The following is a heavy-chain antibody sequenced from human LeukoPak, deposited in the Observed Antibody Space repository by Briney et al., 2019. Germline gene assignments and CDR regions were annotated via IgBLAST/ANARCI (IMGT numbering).Heavy chain of an antibody. D-gene: IGHD2-15*01. CDR1: GGSISTSSHY. Sequence: PSETLSLTCSVSGGSISTSSHYWGWFRQPPGKGLEWIGSLYKSGSTYYNASLSGRATVSVDTSNNQFSLKLNYVTAAGTAVYYCARQWAEWLLLRGWVDPWGQGILVTVSS. V-gene: IGHV4-39*01. J-gene: IGHJ5*02. CDR3: ARQWAEWLLLRGWVDP. CDR2: LYKSGST.